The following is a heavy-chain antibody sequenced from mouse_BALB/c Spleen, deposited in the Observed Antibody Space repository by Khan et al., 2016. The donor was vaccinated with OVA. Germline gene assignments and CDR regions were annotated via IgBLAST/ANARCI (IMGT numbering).Heavy chain of an antibody. CDR3: ARAGWDVFAY. CDR1: GYTFTDYV. J-gene: IGHJ3*01. Sequence: QVQLQQPGPELVKPGASVKMSCKASGYTFTDYVMNWVKQSNGQGLEWIRQIYPVSDSTYYNEKLKGKATLTAVRSSSTAYMQLSNLTSEDSAVDFCARAGWDVFAYWGQGTLVTVSA. CDR2: IYPVSDST. D-gene: IGHD4-1*01. V-gene: IGHV1-77*01.